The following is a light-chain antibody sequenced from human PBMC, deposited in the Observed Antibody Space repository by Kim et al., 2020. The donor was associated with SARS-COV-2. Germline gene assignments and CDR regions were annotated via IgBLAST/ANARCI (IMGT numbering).Light chain of an antibody. J-gene: IGLJ3*02. CDR2: EVN. Sequence: QSALTQPRSVSGSPGQSVTISCTGTSSDVGGYNYVTWYQQHPGKAPKLMIYEVNKRPSGVPDRFSGSKSGNTASLTISGLQAEDETDYYCCSYAGSYIWVFGGGTQLTVL. CDR3: CSYAGSYIWV. CDR1: SSDVGGYNY. V-gene: IGLV2-11*01.